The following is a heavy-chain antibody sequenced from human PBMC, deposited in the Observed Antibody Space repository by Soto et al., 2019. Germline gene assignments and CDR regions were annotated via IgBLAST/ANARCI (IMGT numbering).Heavy chain of an antibody. Sequence: QVQLVQSGAEVQKPGSSVKVSCKASGGTFSSYTISWVRQAPGQGLEWMGRIIHILGIANYAQKFQGRVTITADKSTSTSYMELSSLGSEDAAYYYSAREYQDDCSGGSCYSIYYYYYMDVWGKGTTVTVSS. V-gene: IGHV1-69*08. CDR1: GGTFSSYT. CDR3: AREYQDDCSGGSCYSIYYYYYMDV. D-gene: IGHD2-15*01. CDR2: IIHILGIA. J-gene: IGHJ6*03.